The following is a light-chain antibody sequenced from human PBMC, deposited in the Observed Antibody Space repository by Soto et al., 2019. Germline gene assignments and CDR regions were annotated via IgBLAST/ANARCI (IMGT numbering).Light chain of an antibody. J-gene: IGKJ4*01. CDR3: QQGYSFPVT. V-gene: IGKV1-12*01. Sequence: DIQMTQSPSTLSASIGDRVIITCRASQSINNWVAWYQQKPGKAPKLLVYAASSLQSGVPSRFSGSGSGTDFTLTIGSLQPEDFATYYCQQGYSFPVTFGGGTKVDIK. CDR1: QSINNW. CDR2: AAS.